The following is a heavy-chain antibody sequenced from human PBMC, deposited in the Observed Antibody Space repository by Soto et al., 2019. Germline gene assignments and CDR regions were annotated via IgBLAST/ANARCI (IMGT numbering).Heavy chain of an antibody. D-gene: IGHD2-15*01. J-gene: IGHJ6*02. CDR3: ANQGYCSGGTCYYYYGMDI. V-gene: IGHV3-23*01. CDR2: ISGSGDST. CDR1: GFNFRYYA. Sequence: PGGSLRLSCAASGFNFRYYAMTWVRQAPGKGLEWVSAISGSGDSTFYVDSVKGRFTISRDNSKNTLYLQMNSLRGEDTAVYYCANQGYCSGGTCYYYYGMDIWGQGTTVTVSS.